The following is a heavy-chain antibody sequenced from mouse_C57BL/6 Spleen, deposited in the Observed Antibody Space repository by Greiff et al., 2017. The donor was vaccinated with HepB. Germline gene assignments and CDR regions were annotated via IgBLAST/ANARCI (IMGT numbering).Heavy chain of an antibody. J-gene: IGHJ2*01. CDR1: GYTFTSYW. CDR2: IDPSDSYT. Sequence: QVHVKQPGAELVKPGASVKLSCKASGYTFTSYWMQWVKQRPGQGLEWIGEIDPSDSYTNYNQKFKGKATLTVDTSSSTAYMQLSSLTSEDSAVYYCRKGDYGNFDYWGQGTTLTVSS. CDR3: RKGDYGNFDY. V-gene: IGHV1-50*01. D-gene: IGHD1-1*01.